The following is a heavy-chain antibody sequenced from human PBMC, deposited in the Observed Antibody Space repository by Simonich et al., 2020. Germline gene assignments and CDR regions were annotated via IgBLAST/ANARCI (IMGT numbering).Heavy chain of an antibody. J-gene: IGHJ4*02. D-gene: IGHD3-3*01. CDR3: ARKRFLEWFFDY. V-gene: IGHV3-21*01. CDR1: GFTFSSDS. CDR2: ISSSSSYR. Sequence: EVQLVESGGGLVKPGGSLRLSCAASGFTFSSDSMNWVRQAPGKGLEGVSSISSSSSYRYYADSGKGRFTISRDNAKNSLYLQMNSLRAEDTAVYYCARKRFLEWFFDYWGQGTLVTVSS.